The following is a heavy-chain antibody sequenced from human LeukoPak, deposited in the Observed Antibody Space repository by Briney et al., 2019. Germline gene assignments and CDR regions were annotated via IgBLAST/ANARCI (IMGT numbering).Heavy chain of an antibody. CDR1: GYTFTKEA. V-gene: IGHV1-18*01. D-gene: IGHD6-19*01. Sequence: ASVKVSCKAFGYTFTKEAISWVRQAPGQGLEWMGWISGYNGYTKNAQKFQGRLTMITDTSTSTAYMELRNLRSDDTAIYYCARGGTSGWRTPNDDYWGQGTLVTVSS. J-gene: IGHJ4*02. CDR2: ISGYNGYT. CDR3: ARGGTSGWRTPNDDY.